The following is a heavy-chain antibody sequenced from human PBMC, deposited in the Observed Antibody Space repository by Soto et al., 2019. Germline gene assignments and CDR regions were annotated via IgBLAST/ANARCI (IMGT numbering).Heavy chain of an antibody. Sequence: PGGSLRLSCAASGFTFSGSAMHWVRQASGKGLEWVGRIRSKANSYATAYAASVKGRFTISRDDSKNTAYLQMNSLKTEDTAVYYCTTDCGGDCTLVDYWGQGTLVTVAS. CDR1: GFTFSGSA. D-gene: IGHD2-21*01. CDR2: IRSKANSYAT. J-gene: IGHJ4*02. V-gene: IGHV3-73*01. CDR3: TTDCGGDCTLVDY.